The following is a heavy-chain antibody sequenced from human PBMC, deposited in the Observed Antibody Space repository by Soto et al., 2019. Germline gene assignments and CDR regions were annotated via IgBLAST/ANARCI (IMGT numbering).Heavy chain of an antibody. V-gene: IGHV4-59*08. Sequence: SETMCLTCTVAGGSIISYGWSWIRQPTGKGLEWIGDVYYSGSTHYNPSLESRVTISVDTSKNQFSLELSSVTAADTAVYSCARHPGYCSGSNCYGYYTMDVSGQGTTVTVSS. J-gene: IGHJ6*02. CDR3: ARHPGYCSGSNCYGYYTMDV. CDR2: VYYSGST. D-gene: IGHD2-2*01. CDR1: GGSIISYG.